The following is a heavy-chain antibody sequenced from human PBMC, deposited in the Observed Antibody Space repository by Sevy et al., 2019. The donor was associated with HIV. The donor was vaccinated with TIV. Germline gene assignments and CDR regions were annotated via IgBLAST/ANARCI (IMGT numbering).Heavy chain of an antibody. D-gene: IGHD3-22*01. CDR2: IKQDGNEK. CDR3: ASNTYHYDSNTYYPVY. Sequence: GGSLRLSCVASGFNLSPYWMTWVRQAPGKGLEWVANIKQDGNEKYYVDSVKGRFTVSRDKAKNALYLQMYSLRFEDTAVYFCASNTYHYDSNTYYPVYWGQGTRVTVSS. V-gene: IGHV3-7*01. CDR1: GFNLSPYW. J-gene: IGHJ4*02.